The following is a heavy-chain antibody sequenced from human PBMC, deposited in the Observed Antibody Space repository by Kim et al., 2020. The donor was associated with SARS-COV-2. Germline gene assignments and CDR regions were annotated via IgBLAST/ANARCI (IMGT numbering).Heavy chain of an antibody. V-gene: IGHV3-53*01. CDR1: GFTVSSNY. Sequence: GGSLRLSCAASGFTVSSNYMSWVRQAPGKGLEWVSVIYSGGSTYYADSVKGRFTISRDNSKNTLYLQMNSLRAEDTAVYYCARVRRSSSWYNNWFDPWGQGTLVTVSS. J-gene: IGHJ5*02. CDR2: IYSGGST. CDR3: ARVRRSSSWYNNWFDP. D-gene: IGHD6-13*01.